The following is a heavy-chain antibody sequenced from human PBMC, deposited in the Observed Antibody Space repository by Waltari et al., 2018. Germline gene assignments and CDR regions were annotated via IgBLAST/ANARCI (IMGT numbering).Heavy chain of an antibody. V-gene: IGHV1-2*02. CDR2: IDPHSGGT. D-gene: IGHD2-2*01. CDR3: ARDVSDCSSTSCYLLNWFDP. Sequence: QVQLVQSGAEVKKPGASVKVSCKASGYTFTGYYMHWVRQAPGQGIGWMGWIDPHSGGTNSAQKFRGRVTMTRDTSISTAYMELSSLRSDDTAVYYCARDVSDCSSTSCYLLNWFDPWGQGTLVTVSS. CDR1: GYTFTGYY. J-gene: IGHJ5*02.